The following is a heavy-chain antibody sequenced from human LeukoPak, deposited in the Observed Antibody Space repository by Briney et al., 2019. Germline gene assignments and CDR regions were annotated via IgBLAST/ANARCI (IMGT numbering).Heavy chain of an antibody. CDR3: ARGRTESKFYDYVWGSSKAFDI. V-gene: IGHV4-31*03. Sequence: SQTLSLTCTVSGGSISSGGYYWSWIRQHPGKGLEWIGYIYYSGGTYYNPSLKSRVTISVDTSKNQFSLKLSSVTAADTAVYYCARGRTESKFYDYVWGSSKAFDIWGQGTMVTVSS. CDR1: GGSISSGGYY. CDR2: IYYSGGT. D-gene: IGHD3-16*01. J-gene: IGHJ3*02.